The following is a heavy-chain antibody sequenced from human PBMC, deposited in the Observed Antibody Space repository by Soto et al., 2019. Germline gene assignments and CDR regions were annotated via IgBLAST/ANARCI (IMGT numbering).Heavy chain of an antibody. Sequence: QLQLQESGPGLVKPSETLSLTCSVSGGSITSNNYYGAWIRQPPGKGLEWIGSFDYGGSTYYTPSLKSRVTISVDTSKNQFSLKLNSVTAADTAVYYCARHYHNGWCDFWGQGILVTVSS. CDR2: FDYGGST. D-gene: IGHD2-8*01. CDR3: ARHYHNGWCDF. CDR1: GGSITSNNYY. J-gene: IGHJ5*01. V-gene: IGHV4-39*01.